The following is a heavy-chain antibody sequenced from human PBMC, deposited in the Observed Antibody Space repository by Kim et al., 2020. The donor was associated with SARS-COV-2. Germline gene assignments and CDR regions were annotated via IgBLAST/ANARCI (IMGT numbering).Heavy chain of an antibody. CDR2: VFHTGGA. CDR3: ARARLFSRGSGILCYFDI. J-gene: IGHJ4*02. CDR1: PGPMTDFY. D-gene: IGHD3-10*01. Sequence: SETLSLTCSVSPGPMTDFYWGWIRRSPTGGLEWLGSVFHTGGAHYNPSLKSRRTISIDTSKTQFSPTLTSVSAADTAVFFYARARLFSRGSGILCYFDIWSPGSLVPVS. V-gene: IGHV4-59*01.